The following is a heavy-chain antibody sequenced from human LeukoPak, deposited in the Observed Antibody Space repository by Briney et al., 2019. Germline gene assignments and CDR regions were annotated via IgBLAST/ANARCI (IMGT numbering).Heavy chain of an antibody. Sequence: SETLSLTRAVYGGSFSGYYWSWIRQPPGKGLEWIGSIYYSGSTYYNPSLKSRVTISVDTSKNQFSLKLSSVTAADTAVYYCARQRHAFDIWGQGTMVTVSS. V-gene: IGHV4-34*01. CDR3: ARQRHAFDI. CDR1: GGSFSGYY. J-gene: IGHJ3*02. CDR2: IYYSGST.